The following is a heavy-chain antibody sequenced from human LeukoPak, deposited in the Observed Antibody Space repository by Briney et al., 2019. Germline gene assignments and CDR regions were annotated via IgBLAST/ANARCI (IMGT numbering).Heavy chain of an antibody. CDR2: IYSGGST. D-gene: IGHD6-19*01. CDR3: ARDRGYSSAWFDY. CDR1: GFTVSANY. Sequence: GGSLRLSCAVSGFTVSANYMSWVRQAPGKGLELVSVIYSGGSTYYADSVKGRFTISKDNSKNTLYLQMNSLRAEDTAVYYCARDRGYSSAWFDYWGQGTLVTVSS. V-gene: IGHV3-53*01. J-gene: IGHJ4*02.